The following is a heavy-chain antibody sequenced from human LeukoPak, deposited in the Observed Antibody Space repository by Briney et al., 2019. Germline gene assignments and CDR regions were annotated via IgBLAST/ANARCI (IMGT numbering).Heavy chain of an antibody. Sequence: PGGSLRLSCAASGFTFSSYSMNWVRQAPGKGLEWISYITGSSNNIYYADSVKGRFTTSRDNAKNSLYLQMNSLRAEDTAVYYCARDNAHRRLEAAGLGYWGQGTLVTVSS. CDR2: ITGSSNNI. D-gene: IGHD6-13*01. CDR1: GFTFSSYS. CDR3: ARDNAHRRLEAAGLGY. J-gene: IGHJ4*02. V-gene: IGHV3-48*01.